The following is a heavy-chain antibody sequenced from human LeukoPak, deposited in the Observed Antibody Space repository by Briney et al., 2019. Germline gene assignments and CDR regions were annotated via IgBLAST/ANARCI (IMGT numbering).Heavy chain of an antibody. Sequence: PSETLSLTCTVSGGSISGYYWSWIRQPPGKGLEWIGEINHSGSTNYNPSLKSRVTISVDTSKNQFSLKLSSVTAADTAVYYCARGGDSSGYYYEYYFDYWGQGTLVTVSS. J-gene: IGHJ4*02. CDR3: ARGGDSSGYYYEYYFDY. CDR2: INHSGST. CDR1: GGSISGYY. D-gene: IGHD3-22*01. V-gene: IGHV4-34*01.